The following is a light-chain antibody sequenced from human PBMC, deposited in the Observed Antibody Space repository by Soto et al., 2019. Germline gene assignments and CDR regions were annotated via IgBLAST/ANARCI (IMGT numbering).Light chain of an antibody. CDR1: SSDVGGYNY. Sequence: QSALTQPASVSGSPGQSITISCTGTSSDVGGYNYVSWYQNQPGKAPKLIFYGDNNRPSGISNRFSASKSGNTASLTISGLQAEDGADYYCISYTSSTTLVFGGGTKLTVL. CDR3: ISYTSSTTLV. J-gene: IGLJ2*01. CDR2: GDN. V-gene: IGLV2-14*03.